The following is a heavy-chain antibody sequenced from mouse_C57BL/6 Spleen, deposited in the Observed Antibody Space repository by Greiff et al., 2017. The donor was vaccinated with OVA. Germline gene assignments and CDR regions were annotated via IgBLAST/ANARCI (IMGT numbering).Heavy chain of an antibody. D-gene: IGHD1-1*01. CDR3: ASQLRGFAY. V-gene: IGHV1-76*01. J-gene: IGHJ3*01. CDR2: IYPGSGNT. CDR1: GYTFTDYY. Sequence: VKVVESGAELVRPGASVKLSCKASGYTFTDYYINWVKQRPGQGLEWIARIYPGSGNTYYNEKFKGKATLTAEKSSSTAYMQLSSLTSEDSAVYFCASQLRGFAYWGQGTLVTVSA.